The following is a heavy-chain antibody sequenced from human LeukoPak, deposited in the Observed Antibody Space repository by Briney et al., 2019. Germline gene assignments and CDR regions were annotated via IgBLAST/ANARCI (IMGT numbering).Heavy chain of an antibody. J-gene: IGHJ5*02. CDR2: INPNSGGT. V-gene: IGHV1-2*02. CDR1: GYTFTSYG. CDR3: ASWWGWGLAGHNWFDP. D-gene: IGHD6-13*01. Sequence: ASVKVSCKASGYTFTSYGISWVRQAPGQGLEWMGWINPNSGGTNYAQKFQGRVTMTRDTSISTAYMELSRLRSDDTAVYYCASWWGWGLAGHNWFDPWGQGTLVTVSS.